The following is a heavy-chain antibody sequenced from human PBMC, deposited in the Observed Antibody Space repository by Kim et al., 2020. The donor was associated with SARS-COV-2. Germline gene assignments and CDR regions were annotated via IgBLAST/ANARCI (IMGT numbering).Heavy chain of an antibody. D-gene: IGHD2-2*01. Sequence: SETLSLTCTVSGGSISSGGYYWSWIRQHPGKGLEWIGYIYYSGSTYYNPSLKSRVTISVDTSKNQFSLKLSSVTAADTAVYYCARADTSCYGIDYWGQGTLVTVSS. CDR3: ARADTSCYGIDY. CDR2: IYYSGST. V-gene: IGHV4-31*03. CDR1: GGSISSGGYY. J-gene: IGHJ4*02.